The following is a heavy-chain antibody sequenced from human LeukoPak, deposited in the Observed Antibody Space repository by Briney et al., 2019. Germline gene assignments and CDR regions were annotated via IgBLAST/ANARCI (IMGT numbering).Heavy chain of an antibody. Sequence: GGSLRLSCAASGSTFSSYSVNWVRQAPGKGLEWVSSISSSSSYIYYADSVKGRFTISRDNAKNSLYLQMNSLRAEDTAVYYCARTHSNYYGSGSQLYYFDYWGQGTLVTVSS. V-gene: IGHV3-21*01. CDR2: ISSSSSYI. CDR1: GSTFSSYS. J-gene: IGHJ4*02. D-gene: IGHD3-10*01. CDR3: ARTHSNYYGSGSQLYYFDY.